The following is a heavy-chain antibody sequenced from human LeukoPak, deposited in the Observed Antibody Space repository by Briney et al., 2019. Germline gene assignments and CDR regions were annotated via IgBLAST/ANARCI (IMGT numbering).Heavy chain of an antibody. CDR1: GFTFSNHA. Sequence: SGGSMRLSCAASGFTFSNHALSWVRQTPRKGLEWVSFIDGSGGSTYYADSVKGRFTVSRDNSKNTLYLQMNSLRGEDTAVYYCAKRVAEGSFDYWGRGTLVTVSS. D-gene: IGHD6-6*01. V-gene: IGHV3-23*01. CDR2: IDGSGGST. J-gene: IGHJ4*02. CDR3: AKRVAEGSFDY.